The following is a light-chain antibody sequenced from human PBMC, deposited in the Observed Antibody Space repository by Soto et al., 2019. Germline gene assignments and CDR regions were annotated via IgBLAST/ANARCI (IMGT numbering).Light chain of an antibody. Sequence: EIVMTQSPVTLSVSPGERATLSCTASQSVNNNVAWYQQKPGHTPRLLIYGASTRATGIPARFSGSGSGTEFTLTISSLQSEDFAVYYCQQYNNWPPWTFGQGTKVDIK. J-gene: IGKJ1*01. CDR2: GAS. CDR3: QQYNNWPPWT. V-gene: IGKV3-15*01. CDR1: QSVNNN.